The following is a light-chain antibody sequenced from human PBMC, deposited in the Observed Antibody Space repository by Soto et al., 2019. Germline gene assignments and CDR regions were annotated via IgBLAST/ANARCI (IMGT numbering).Light chain of an antibody. Sequence: QSVLTQPPSVSAAPGQKVNIACSGSGSNIGNNYVSWYQQLPGTAPKLLIYENNKRPSGIPDRFSGSKSGTSATLGITGLQTGDEADYYCGTWDSSLSAVVFGGGTKLTVL. V-gene: IGLV1-51*02. CDR2: ENN. CDR3: GTWDSSLSAVV. CDR1: GSNIGNNY. J-gene: IGLJ3*02.